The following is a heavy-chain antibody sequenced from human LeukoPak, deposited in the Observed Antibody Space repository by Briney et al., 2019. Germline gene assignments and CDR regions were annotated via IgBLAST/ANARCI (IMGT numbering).Heavy chain of an antibody. CDR2: IYYSAST. Sequence: SETLSLTCTVSGGSISSDDYYWIWIPQPPGKGLDWTGNIYYSASTYYNPSLKSRVSISVDTSKIQFSLKLSSVTAAETAVYYCARGGCIYYDSSGYPSWDYWGQGTLVTVSS. CDR1: GGSISSDDYY. CDR3: ARGGCIYYDSSGYPSWDY. D-gene: IGHD3-22*01. J-gene: IGHJ4*02. V-gene: IGHV4-30-4*08.